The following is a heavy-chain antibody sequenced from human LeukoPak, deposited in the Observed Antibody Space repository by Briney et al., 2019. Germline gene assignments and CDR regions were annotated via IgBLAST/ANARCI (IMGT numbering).Heavy chain of an antibody. CDR3: ASRYGSGSYHL. CDR2: INPNSGGT. D-gene: IGHD3-10*01. Sequence: ASVKVSCKASGYTFTGYYMHWVRQGPGQGLGWMGWINPNSGGTNYAQKFQGRVTVTRDTSISTAYMELSRLRSDDTAVYYCASRYGSGSYHLWGQGTLVTVSS. V-gene: IGHV1-2*02. J-gene: IGHJ5*02. CDR1: GYTFTGYY.